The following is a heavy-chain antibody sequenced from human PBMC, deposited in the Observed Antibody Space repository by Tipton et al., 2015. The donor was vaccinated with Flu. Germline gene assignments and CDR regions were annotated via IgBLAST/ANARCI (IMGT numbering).Heavy chain of an antibody. CDR1: GFTFSRYA. CDR3: ATLTGDDY. Sequence: GSLRLSCAASGFTFSRYAMSWVRQAPGKGLEWVAGVSGGGGTTYFADSVKGRFTISRDNSRNMVFLQMNNLRVEDTAEYYCATLTGDDYWGQGDVVTVSS. V-gene: IGHV3-23*01. CDR2: VSGGGGTT. J-gene: IGHJ4*02. D-gene: IGHD7-27*01.